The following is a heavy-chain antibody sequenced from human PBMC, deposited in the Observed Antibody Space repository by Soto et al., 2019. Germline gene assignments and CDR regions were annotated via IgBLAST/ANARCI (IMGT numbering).Heavy chain of an antibody. J-gene: IGHJ6*02. D-gene: IGHD6-13*01. V-gene: IGHV1-69*01. CDR3: AAGAAAGSPSYYYGMGV. CDR1: GGTFTNYA. Sequence: QVQLVQSGAEVKKPGSSVKVSCKASGGTFTNYAFSWVRQAPGQGLEWMGGIIPFFGTANYAQKFQGRLTAAADASTSIAYMELRSLTSEDTAVYYCAAGAAAGSPSYYYGMGVWGQVTTVTVSS. CDR2: IIPFFGTA.